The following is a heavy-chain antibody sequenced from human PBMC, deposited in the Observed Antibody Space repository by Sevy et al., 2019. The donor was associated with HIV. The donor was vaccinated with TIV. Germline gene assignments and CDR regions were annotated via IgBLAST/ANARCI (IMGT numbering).Heavy chain of an antibody. V-gene: IGHV3-30*02. CDR3: AKEYSYGYFFDY. Sequence: GGSLRLSCAASGFTFSSYGMHWVRQAPGKGLEWVALIRYDGNNKYYADSVKGRFTISRDNSKNTLYLQMNSLRAEDTAVYYCAKEYSYGYFFDYWGQGTLVTVSS. D-gene: IGHD5-18*01. CDR2: IRYDGNNK. CDR1: GFTFSSYG. J-gene: IGHJ4*02.